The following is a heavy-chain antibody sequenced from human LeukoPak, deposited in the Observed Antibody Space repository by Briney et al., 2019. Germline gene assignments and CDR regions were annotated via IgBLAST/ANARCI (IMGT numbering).Heavy chain of an antibody. Sequence: GGSLRLSCAASGFTFSSYAMSWVRQAPGKGLEWVSAISGSGRSTYYADSVKGRFTISRDNSKNTLYLQMNSLRAEDTAVYYCATTTATGYSGYDLVDYWGQGTLVTVSS. CDR3: ATTTATGYSGYDLVDY. V-gene: IGHV3-23*01. CDR2: ISGSGRST. CDR1: GFTFSSYA. D-gene: IGHD5-12*01. J-gene: IGHJ4*02.